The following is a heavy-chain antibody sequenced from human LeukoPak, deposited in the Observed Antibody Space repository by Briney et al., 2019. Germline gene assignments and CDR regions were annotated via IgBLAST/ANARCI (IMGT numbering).Heavy chain of an antibody. V-gene: IGHV3-23*01. CDR3: AKDPVYCSSTSCYENWFDP. D-gene: IGHD2-2*01. CDR2: ISGSGGST. CDR1: GFTFSSYW. Sequence: GGSLRLSCAASGFTFSSYWMSWVRQAPGKGLEWVSAISGSGGSTYYADSVKGRFTISRDNSKNTLYLQMNSLRAEDTAVYYCAKDPVYCSSTSCYENWFDPWGQGTLVTVSS. J-gene: IGHJ5*02.